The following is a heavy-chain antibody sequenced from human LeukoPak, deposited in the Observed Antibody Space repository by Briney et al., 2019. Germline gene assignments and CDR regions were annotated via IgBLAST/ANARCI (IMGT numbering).Heavy chain of an antibody. CDR3: ARTVVVVVGASDYFDY. V-gene: IGHV3-7*03. Sequence: GGSLRLSCAASGFTFSDYYMSWIRQAPGKGLEWVANIRQDGGVKYYMDSAKGRFTLSRDNAKSSLYLQMNSLRVEDTAMYFCARTVVVVVGASDYFDYWGQGTLVTVSS. CDR2: IRQDGGVK. J-gene: IGHJ4*02. D-gene: IGHD2-2*01. CDR1: GFTFSDYY.